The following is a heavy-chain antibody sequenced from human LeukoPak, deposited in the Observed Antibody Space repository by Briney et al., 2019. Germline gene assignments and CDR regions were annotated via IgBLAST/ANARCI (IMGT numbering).Heavy chain of an antibody. V-gene: IGHV4-34*01. CDR1: GGSFSGYY. CDR2: INHSGST. J-gene: IGHJ4*01. Sequence: SETLSLTCVVYGGSFSGYYWSWIRQPPGKGLEWIGEINHSGSTNYNPSLKSRVTISVDTSKNQFSLKLSSVTAADTAVYYCARGTTYVWGSYRYGTHHDYWGQGTLVSVSS. D-gene: IGHD3-16*02. CDR3: ARGTTYVWGSYRYGTHHDY.